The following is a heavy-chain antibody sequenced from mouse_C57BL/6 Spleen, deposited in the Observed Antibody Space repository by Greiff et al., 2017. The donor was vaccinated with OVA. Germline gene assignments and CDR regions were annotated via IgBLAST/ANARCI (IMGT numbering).Heavy chain of an antibody. CDR3: ARGIYYYGSSSPWFAY. Sequence: VQLQQPGAELVRPGSSVKLSCKASGYTFTSYWMDWVKQRPGQGLEWIGNIYPSDSETHYNQKFKDKATLTVDKSSSTAYMQLSSLTYEDSAVYYCARGIYYYGSSSPWFAYWGQGTLVTVSA. J-gene: IGHJ3*01. CDR2: IYPSDSET. D-gene: IGHD1-1*01. V-gene: IGHV1-61*01. CDR1: GYTFTSYW.